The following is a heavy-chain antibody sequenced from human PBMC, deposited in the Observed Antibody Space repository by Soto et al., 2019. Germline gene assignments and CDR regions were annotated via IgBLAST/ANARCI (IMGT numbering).Heavy chain of an antibody. CDR1: GFTFSSYW. Sequence: EVQLVESGGGLVQHGGSLRLSCAASGFTFSSYWMSWVRQAPGKGLEWVANIKHDGSEKYYVDSVKGRFTISRDTTKNSLYLQMNSLRAEDTAVYYCARAPTYYDFWSGYKYFQLWGQGTLVTVSS. CDR2: IKHDGSEK. J-gene: IGHJ1*01. D-gene: IGHD3-3*01. CDR3: ARAPTYYDFWSGYKYFQL. V-gene: IGHV3-7*01.